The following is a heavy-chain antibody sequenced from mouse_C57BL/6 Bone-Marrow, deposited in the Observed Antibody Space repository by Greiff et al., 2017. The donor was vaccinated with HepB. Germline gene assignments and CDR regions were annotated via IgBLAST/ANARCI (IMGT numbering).Heavy chain of an antibody. CDR3: ARTHYGSSLYAMDY. D-gene: IGHD1-1*01. CDR1: GYTFTSYG. CDR2: IYPRSGNT. Sequence: VKLVESGAELARPGASVKLSCKASGYTFTSYGISWVKQRTGQGLEWIGEIYPRSGNTYYNEKFKGKATLTADKSSSTAYMELRSLTSEDSAVYFCARTHYGSSLYAMDYWGQGTSVTVSS. J-gene: IGHJ4*01. V-gene: IGHV1-81*01.